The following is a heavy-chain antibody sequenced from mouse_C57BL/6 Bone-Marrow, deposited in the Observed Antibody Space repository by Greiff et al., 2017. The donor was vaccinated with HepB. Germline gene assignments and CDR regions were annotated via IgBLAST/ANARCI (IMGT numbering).Heavy chain of an antibody. CDR3: TNYYSSSLDY. CDR1: GFNIKDDY. V-gene: IGHV14-4*01. CDR2: IDPENGDT. Sequence: EVQLVESGAELVRPGASVKLSCTASGFNIKDDYMHWVKQRPEQGLEWIGWIDPENGDTEYASKFQGKATITADTSSNTAYLPLSSLTSEDTAVYYCTNYYSSSLDYWGQGTTLTVSS. J-gene: IGHJ2*01. D-gene: IGHD1-1*01.